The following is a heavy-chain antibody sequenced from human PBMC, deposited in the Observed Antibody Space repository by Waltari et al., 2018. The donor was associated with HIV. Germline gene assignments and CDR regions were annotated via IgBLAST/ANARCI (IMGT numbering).Heavy chain of an antibody. Sequence: VHLVESGGDLVKPGCTLRLSCETSGLTFSYTWMSWVRQAPGEGMEWCERIKKKSEDETRDYAAPVRGRFTISRDERQNTVYLEMNRLKTEDTGLYYCTTVSSGWYGGWFDSWGQGTLVIVSS. CDR2: IKKKSEDETR. V-gene: IGHV3-15*01. D-gene: IGHD6-19*01. CDR1: GLTFSYTW. J-gene: IGHJ5*01. CDR3: TTVSSGWYGGWFDS.